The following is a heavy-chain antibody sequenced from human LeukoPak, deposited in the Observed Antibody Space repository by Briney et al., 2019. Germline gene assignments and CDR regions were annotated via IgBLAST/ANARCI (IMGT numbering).Heavy chain of an antibody. CDR3: AKDRDDSSGYFYGGYFDY. D-gene: IGHD3-22*01. Sequence: GGSLRLSCAASRFTFSSYGMHWVRQAPGKGLEWVAVISYDGSNKYYADSVKGRFTISRDNSKNTLYLQMNSLRAEDTAVYYCAKDRDDSSGYFYGGYFDYWGQGTLVTVSS. J-gene: IGHJ4*02. CDR1: RFTFSSYG. V-gene: IGHV3-30*18. CDR2: ISYDGSNK.